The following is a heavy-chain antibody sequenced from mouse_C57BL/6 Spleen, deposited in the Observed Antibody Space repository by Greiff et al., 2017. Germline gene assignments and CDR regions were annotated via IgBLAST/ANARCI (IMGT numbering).Heavy chain of an antibody. D-gene: IGHD2-4*01. CDR2: IYPRDGST. J-gene: IGHJ3*01. CDR1: GYTFTSYD. Sequence: VHLVESGPELVKPGASVKLSCKASGYTFTSYDINWVKQRPGQGLEWIGWIYPRDGSTKYNEKFKGKATLTVDTSSSTAYLELHSLTSEDSAVYFCARERYYDYDAFAYWGQGTLVTVSA. V-gene: IGHV1-85*01. CDR3: ARERYYDYDAFAY.